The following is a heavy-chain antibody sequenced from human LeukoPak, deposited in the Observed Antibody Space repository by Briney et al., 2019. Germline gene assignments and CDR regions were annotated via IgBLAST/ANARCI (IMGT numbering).Heavy chain of an antibody. CDR3: AKGVRYVRNSWFDP. CDR2: IWYDGSNK. J-gene: IGHJ5*02. CDR1: GFTFSSYG. Sequence: SGGSLRLSCAASGFTFSSYGMHWVRQAPGKGLEWVAVIWYDGSNKYYADSVKGRFTISRDNSKNTLYLQMSSLRAEDTAVYYCAKGVRYVRNSWFDPWGQGTLVTVSS. D-gene: IGHD5-12*01. V-gene: IGHV3-33*06.